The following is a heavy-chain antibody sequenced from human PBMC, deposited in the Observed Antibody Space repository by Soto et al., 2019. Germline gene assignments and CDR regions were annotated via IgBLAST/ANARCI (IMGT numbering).Heavy chain of an antibody. V-gene: IGHV1-18*01. Sequence: GASVKVSCKTSGYTFIIHSITWVRQAPGQGLEWMGWIRSYNGNATYAPKFHDRITMTTDTSTSTAYMELRSLTSDDTAVYYCARVKRHYFDYWGPGSLVTVSS. CDR1: GYTFIIHS. CDR2: IRSYNGNA. CDR3: ARVKRHYFDY. J-gene: IGHJ4*02. D-gene: IGHD6-25*01.